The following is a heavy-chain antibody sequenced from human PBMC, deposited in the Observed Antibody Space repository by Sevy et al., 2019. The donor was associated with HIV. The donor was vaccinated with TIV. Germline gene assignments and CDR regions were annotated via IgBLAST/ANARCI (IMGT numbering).Heavy chain of an antibody. Sequence: GGSLRLSCAASGFTFSDYYMSWIRQAPGKGLEWVSYISSSGSTIYYAYSVKGRFTISRDNAKNSLYLQMNSLRAEDTAVYYCARDPSYSGYAGGYFDYWGQGTLVTVSS. CDR2: ISSSGSTI. D-gene: IGHD5-12*01. V-gene: IGHV3-11*01. CDR3: ARDPSYSGYAGGYFDY. J-gene: IGHJ4*02. CDR1: GFTFSDYY.